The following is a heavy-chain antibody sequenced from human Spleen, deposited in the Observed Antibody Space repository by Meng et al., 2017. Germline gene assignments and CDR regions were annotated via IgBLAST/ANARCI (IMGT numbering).Heavy chain of an antibody. CDR2: IYYSGST. Sequence: GSLRLSCAVSGGSVSSGSYYWSWIRQPPGKGLEWSGYIYYSGSTNYNPSLKSRVTISVDTSKNQFSLKLSSVTAADTAVYYCARDPMVGATDYWGQGTLVTVSS. CDR1: GGSVSSGSYY. D-gene: IGHD1-26*01. J-gene: IGHJ4*02. V-gene: IGHV4-61*01. CDR3: ARDPMVGATDY.